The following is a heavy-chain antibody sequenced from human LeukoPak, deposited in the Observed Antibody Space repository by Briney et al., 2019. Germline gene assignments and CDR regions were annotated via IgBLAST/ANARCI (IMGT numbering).Heavy chain of an antibody. Sequence: SGPALVKPTQTLTLTCTFSGFSLSTSGMCGSWIRQPPGEALEWLARIDWDDDKYYSTSLRTRVSISKDTSKEQVVLTMTNMDPGDTATYYCARLIAASSYFDYWGQGMLVTVSS. CDR3: ARLIAASSYFDY. D-gene: IGHD6-13*01. CDR2: IDWDDDK. V-gene: IGHV2-70*11. CDR1: GFSLSTSGMC. J-gene: IGHJ4*02.